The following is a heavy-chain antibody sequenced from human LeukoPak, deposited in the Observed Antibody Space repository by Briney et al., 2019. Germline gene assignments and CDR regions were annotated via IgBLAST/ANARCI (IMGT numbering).Heavy chain of an antibody. CDR2: IYYSGST. Sequence: PSETLSLTCTVSGGSITSNSYYWGGIRQPPGKGLEGIGSIYYSGSTYYNPSLKCRVTISVDTSKNQFSLKLSSVTAADTAVYYCARMRTRVVTLFDYWGQGTLVTVSS. CDR3: ARMRTRVVTLFDY. D-gene: IGHD2-21*02. J-gene: IGHJ4*02. CDR1: GGSITSNSYY. V-gene: IGHV4-39*01.